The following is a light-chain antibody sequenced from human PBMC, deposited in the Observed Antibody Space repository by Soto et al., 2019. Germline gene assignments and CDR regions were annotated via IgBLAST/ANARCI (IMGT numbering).Light chain of an antibody. CDR1: QSVSNNY. Sequence: EIVLTQSPGTLSLSPGERATLSCRASQSVSNNYLAWYQQKPGQAPRLLIYGASNRATGIPARFSGSGSGTDFTLTISSLEPEDFAVYXXXQRSXWPFTFGPGTKVDIK. J-gene: IGKJ3*01. CDR2: GAS. CDR3: XQRSXWPFT. V-gene: IGKV3-11*01.